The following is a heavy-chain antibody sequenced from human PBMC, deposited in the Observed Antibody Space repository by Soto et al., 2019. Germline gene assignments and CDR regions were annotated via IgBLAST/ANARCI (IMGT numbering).Heavy chain of an antibody. CDR2: ISGSGGST. CDR1: GFTFSSYA. J-gene: IGHJ4*02. D-gene: IGHD4-17*01. V-gene: IGHV3-23*01. Sequence: GGSLRLSCAASGFTFSSYAMSWVRQAPGKGLEWVSAISGSGGSTYYADSVKGRFTISRDNSKNTLYLQMNSLRAEDTAVYYCAKDQLPDYGDYVGGFDYWGQGTLVIVSS. CDR3: AKDQLPDYGDYVGGFDY.